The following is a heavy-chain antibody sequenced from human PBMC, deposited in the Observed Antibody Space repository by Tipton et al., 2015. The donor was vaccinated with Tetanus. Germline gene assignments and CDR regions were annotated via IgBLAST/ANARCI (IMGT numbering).Heavy chain of an antibody. CDR2: IYQNGDV. CDR3: ARRGGDFLTGYYDS. J-gene: IGHJ4*02. D-gene: IGHD3-9*01. Sequence: TLSLTCTVSGGSISSFYWYWIRQPPGKGLEWIAYIYQNGDVNYNPSLQSRVTISVDTSKNQFSLQLAFVTAADTAVYYCARRGGDFLTGYYDSWGQGTLVTVSS. V-gene: IGHV4-59*01. CDR1: GGSISSFY.